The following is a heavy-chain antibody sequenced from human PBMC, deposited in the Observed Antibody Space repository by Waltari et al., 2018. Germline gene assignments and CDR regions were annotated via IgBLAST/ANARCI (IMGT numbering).Heavy chain of an antibody. Sequence: EVQLLESGGGLVQPGGSLRLSCAASGFTFSSYAISWVRQAPGKGLEWVSAISGSGGSTYYADSVKGRFTISRDNSKNTLYLQMNSLRAEDTAVYYCAKDLDIAVAGLDYWGQGTLVTVSS. CDR3: AKDLDIAVAGLDY. J-gene: IGHJ4*02. CDR2: ISGSGGST. V-gene: IGHV3-23*01. CDR1: GFTFSSYA. D-gene: IGHD6-19*01.